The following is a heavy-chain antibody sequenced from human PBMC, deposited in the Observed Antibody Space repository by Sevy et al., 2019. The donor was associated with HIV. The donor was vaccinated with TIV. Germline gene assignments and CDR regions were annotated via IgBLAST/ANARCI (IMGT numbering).Heavy chain of an antibody. CDR3: ARERILRYFDWLTKHYYYMDV. D-gene: IGHD3-9*01. Sequence: ASVKVSCKASGGTFSSYAISWVRQAPGQGLEWTGRIIPIFGTANDAQKFQGRVTITADESTSTAYMELSSLRSEDTAVYYCARERILRYFDWLTKHYYYMDVWGKGTTVTVSS. CDR1: GGTFSSYA. J-gene: IGHJ6*03. V-gene: IGHV1-69*13. CDR2: IIPIFGTA.